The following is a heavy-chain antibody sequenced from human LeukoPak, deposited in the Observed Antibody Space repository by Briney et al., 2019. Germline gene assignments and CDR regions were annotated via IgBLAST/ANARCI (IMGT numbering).Heavy chain of an antibody. D-gene: IGHD6-19*01. J-gene: IGHJ4*02. V-gene: IGHV3-23*01. Sequence: PGGSLRLSCAASGFTFSSYAMSWVRQATGKGLEWVSAISGSGGSTYHADSVKGRFTISRDNSKNTLYLQMNSLRAEDTAVYYCAKGAIAVAGTNYFDYWGQGTLVTVSS. CDR1: GFTFSSYA. CDR2: ISGSGGST. CDR3: AKGAIAVAGTNYFDY.